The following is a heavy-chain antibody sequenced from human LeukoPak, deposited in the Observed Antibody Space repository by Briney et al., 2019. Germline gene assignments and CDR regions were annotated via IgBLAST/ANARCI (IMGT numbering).Heavy chain of an antibody. CDR3: ARGRGYSYGYWVDY. CDR2: INHSGNT. CDR1: GGSFSGYY. V-gene: IGHV4-34*01. D-gene: IGHD5-18*01. Sequence: SETLSLTCAVYGGSFSGYYWSWIRQPPGKGLEWIGEINHSGNTNYNPSLKSRVTISVDTSKNQFSLKLSSVTAADTAVYYCARGRGYSYGYWVDYWGQGTLVTVSS. J-gene: IGHJ4*02.